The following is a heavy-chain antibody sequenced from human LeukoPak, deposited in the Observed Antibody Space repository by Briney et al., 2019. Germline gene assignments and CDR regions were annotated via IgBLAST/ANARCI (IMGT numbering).Heavy chain of an antibody. J-gene: IGHJ6*02. CDR3: ARISPPVVAEIYYYGMDV. CDR2: MNPNSGNT. Sequence: ASVKVSCKASGYTFTSYDINWVRQATGQGLEWMGWMNPNSGNTGYAQKFQGRVTMTRNTSISTAYMELSSLRSEDTAVYYWARISPPVVAEIYYYGMDVWGQGTTVTVSS. CDR1: GYTFTSYD. D-gene: IGHD2-2*01. V-gene: IGHV1-8*01.